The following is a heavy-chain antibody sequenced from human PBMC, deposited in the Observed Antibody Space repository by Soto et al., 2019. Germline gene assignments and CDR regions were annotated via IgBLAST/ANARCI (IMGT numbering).Heavy chain of an antibody. D-gene: IGHD3-22*01. V-gene: IGHV4-39*01. CDR3: ARQGEDYYDSSGYYPFCY. Sequence: SETLSLTFTVSAGYISSGNYYWGWIRQPPGKGLEWIGSIYFGTTYYNPSLKSRVTISVDTSKNQFSLKLSSVTAADTAVYYCARQGEDYYDSSGYYPFCYWGQGTLVTVSS. CDR1: AGYISSGNYY. J-gene: IGHJ4*02. CDR2: IYFGTT.